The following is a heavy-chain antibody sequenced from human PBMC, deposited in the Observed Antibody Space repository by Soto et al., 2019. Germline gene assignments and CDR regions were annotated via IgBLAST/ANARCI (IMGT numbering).Heavy chain of an antibody. V-gene: IGHV3-23*01. J-gene: IGHJ4*02. D-gene: IGHD7-27*01. Sequence: EVQLLESGGGLVQPGGSLRLSCEASGFTFTSYARSWVGQAPGRGLGWVSAISGGGGSTYYADSVKGRFTISRDNSKNTLYLQMNSLRAEDTAVYYCAKDRGNWAFYSDYWGQGTLVTVSS. CDR3: AKDRGNWAFYSDY. CDR2: ISGGGGST. CDR1: GFTFTSYA.